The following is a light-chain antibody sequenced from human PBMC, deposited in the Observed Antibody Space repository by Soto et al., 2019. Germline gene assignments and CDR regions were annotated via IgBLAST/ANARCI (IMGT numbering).Light chain of an antibody. Sequence: EIVMTHSPATLSVSPGETATLSSSASQSVSNNVAWYQQKPGQAPRLLILGASTRATGIPARFSGSGSGTEFTLSISSLQSEDFAVYYCKQYKEWPPFTFGQGTRLEI. V-gene: IGKV3-15*01. CDR2: GAS. J-gene: IGKJ5*01. CDR1: QSVSNN. CDR3: KQYKEWPPFT.